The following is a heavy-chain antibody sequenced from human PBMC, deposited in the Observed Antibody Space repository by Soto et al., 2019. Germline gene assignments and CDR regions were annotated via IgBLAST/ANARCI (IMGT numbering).Heavy chain of an antibody. Sequence: EVQLLESGGGLVQPGGSLRLSCAASGFTFSSYAMSWVRQAPGKGLEWVSAISGSGGSTYYADSVKGRFTISRDNSKNTXXXXXXXXXXXXXXXXXXXXXXXXSTSFWFDPWGQGTLVTVSS. CDR1: GFTFSSYA. CDR3: XXXXXXSTSFWFDP. V-gene: IGHV3-23*01. D-gene: IGHD2-2*01. J-gene: IGHJ5*02. CDR2: ISGSGGST.